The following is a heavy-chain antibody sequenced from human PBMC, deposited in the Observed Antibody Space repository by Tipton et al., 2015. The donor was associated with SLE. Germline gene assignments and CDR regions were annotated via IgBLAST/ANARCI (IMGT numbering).Heavy chain of an antibody. CDR3: ARDPYMVRGVNDAFDI. CDR1: GGSISSGDYY. V-gene: IGHV4-30-4*01. J-gene: IGHJ3*02. Sequence: LRLSCTVSGGSISSGDYYWSWIRQPPGKGLEWIGEINHSGSTNYNPSLKSRVTISVDTSKNQFSLKLSSVTAADTAVYYCARDPYMVRGVNDAFDIWGQGTMVTVSS. CDR2: INHSGST. D-gene: IGHD3-10*01.